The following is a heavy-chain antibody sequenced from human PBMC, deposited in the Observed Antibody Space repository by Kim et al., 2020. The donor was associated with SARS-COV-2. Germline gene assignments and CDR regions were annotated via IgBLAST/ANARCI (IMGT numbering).Heavy chain of an antibody. Sequence: SETLSLTCAVYGGSFSGYYWSWIRQPPGKGLEWIGEINHSGSTNYNPSLKSRVTISVDTSKNQFSLKLSSVTAADTAVYYCARGFFPPGYSSGWHRGGNWFDPWGQGTLVTVSS. D-gene: IGHD6-19*01. J-gene: IGHJ5*02. V-gene: IGHV4-34*01. CDR3: ARGFFPPGYSSGWHRGGNWFDP. CDR2: INHSGST. CDR1: GGSFSGYY.